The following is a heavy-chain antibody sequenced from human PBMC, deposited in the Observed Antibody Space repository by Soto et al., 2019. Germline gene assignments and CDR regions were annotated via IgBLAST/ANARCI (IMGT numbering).Heavy chain of an antibody. CDR3: AKSRPYYDFWSGYSEPIDY. CDR1: GFTFSNAW. V-gene: IGHV3-23*01. CDR2: ISGSGGST. Sequence: GGSLRLSCAASGFTFSNAWMSWVRQAPGKGLEWVSAISGSGGSTYYADSVKGRFTISRDNSKNTLYLQMNSLRAEDTAVYYCAKSRPYYDFWSGYSEPIDYWGQGTLVTVSS. D-gene: IGHD3-3*01. J-gene: IGHJ4*02.